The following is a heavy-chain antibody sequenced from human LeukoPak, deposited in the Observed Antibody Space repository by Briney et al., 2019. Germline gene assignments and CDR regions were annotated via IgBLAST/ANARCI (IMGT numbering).Heavy chain of an antibody. CDR3: AHKGRGSGSYTM. Sequence: SGATLVNPTQILMLPCTFSGFSLRTAGVTVACIRRPPGKALEWLAVNHWNNDKSISPSLKSRLTITKDTSKNQVVLIMTNMDPLDTGTYYCAHKGRGSGSYTMWGQGTLVTVSS. J-gene: IGHJ4*02. CDR2: NHWNNDK. D-gene: IGHD3-10*01. V-gene: IGHV2-5*01. CDR1: GFSLRTAGVT.